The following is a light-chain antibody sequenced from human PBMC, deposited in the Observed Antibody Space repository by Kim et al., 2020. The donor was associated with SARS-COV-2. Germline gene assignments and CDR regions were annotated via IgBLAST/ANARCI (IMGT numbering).Light chain of an antibody. J-gene: IGKJ4*01. Sequence: ASVGDRGTITCRASQAISNYLAWYQQNPGRAPQLLISGASTLQSGVPSRFSGSGSGTEFTLTISSLQPEDFATYYCQQLNTYPLTFGGGTKVDIK. CDR1: QAISNY. CDR2: GAS. V-gene: IGKV1-9*01. CDR3: QQLNTYPLT.